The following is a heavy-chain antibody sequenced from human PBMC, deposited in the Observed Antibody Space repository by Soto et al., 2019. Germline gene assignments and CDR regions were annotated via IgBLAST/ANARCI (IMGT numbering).Heavy chain of an antibody. Sequence: ASVKVSCKASGYTFTGYAMHWVRQAPGQRLEWMGWINAGNGNTKYSQKFQGRVTITRDTSASTAYMWLSSLRSEDTAVYYCARAVAVAPDFHYWGQRPPVTV. J-gene: IGHJ4*02. CDR3: ARAVAVAPDFHY. V-gene: IGHV1-3*01. CDR1: GYTFTGYA. CDR2: INAGNGNT. D-gene: IGHD6-19*01.